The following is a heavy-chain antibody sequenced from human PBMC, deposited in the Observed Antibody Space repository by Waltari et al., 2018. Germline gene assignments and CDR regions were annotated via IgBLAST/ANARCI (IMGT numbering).Heavy chain of an antibody. CDR2: INHSGST. Sequence: QVQLQQWGAGLLKPSETLSLTCAVYGGSFSGYYWSWIRQPPGKGLAWIGEINHSGSTNYNPSLKSRVTISVDTSKNQFSLKLSSVTAADTAVYYCARGGRKYSSSWGYWGQGTLVTVSS. J-gene: IGHJ4*02. CDR1: GGSFSGYY. D-gene: IGHD6-13*01. V-gene: IGHV4-34*01. CDR3: ARGGRKYSSSWGY.